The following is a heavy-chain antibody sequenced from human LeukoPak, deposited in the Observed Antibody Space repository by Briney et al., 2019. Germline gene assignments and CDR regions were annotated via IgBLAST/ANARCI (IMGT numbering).Heavy chain of an antibody. CDR1: GFTFGDYA. Sequence: GGSLRLSCTASGFTFGDYAMSWIRQAPGKGLEWVANIKQDGSEKYYVDSVKGRFTISRDNAKNSLYLQMNSLRAEDTAVYYCARVGNYYDSSGYYLSFDYWGQGTLVTVSS. J-gene: IGHJ4*02. CDR3: ARVGNYYDSSGYYLSFDY. V-gene: IGHV3-7*03. CDR2: IKQDGSEK. D-gene: IGHD3-22*01.